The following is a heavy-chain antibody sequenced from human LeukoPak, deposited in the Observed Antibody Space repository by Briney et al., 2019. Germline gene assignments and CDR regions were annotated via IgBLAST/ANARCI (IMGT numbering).Heavy chain of an antibody. J-gene: IGHJ6*02. D-gene: IGHD2-2*01. CDR3: ARNGISVVVPAATYYYYDMDV. V-gene: IGHV1-46*01. Sequence: APVKVSCKASGYTFTSCYMHWVRQAPGQGLEWMGIINPSGGSTSYAQKFQGRVTMTRDTSTSTVYMELSSLRSEDTAVYYCARNGISVVVPAATYYYYDMDVWGQGTTVTVSS. CDR2: INPSGGST. CDR1: GYTFTSCY.